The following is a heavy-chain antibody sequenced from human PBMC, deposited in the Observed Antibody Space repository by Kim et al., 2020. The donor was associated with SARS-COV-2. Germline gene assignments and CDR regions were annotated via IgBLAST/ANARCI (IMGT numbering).Heavy chain of an antibody. J-gene: IGHJ6*02. V-gene: IGHV1-69*13. CDR2: IIPIFGTA. CDR1: GGTFSSYT. D-gene: IGHD2-21*01. CDR3: AREEGDMEMLPYYYYGMDV. Sequence: SVKVSCKASGGTFSSYTISWVRQAPGQGLEWMGGIIPIFGTANYAQKFQGRVTITADESTSTAYMELSSLRSEDTAVYYCAREEGDMEMLPYYYYGMDVWGQGTTVTVSS.